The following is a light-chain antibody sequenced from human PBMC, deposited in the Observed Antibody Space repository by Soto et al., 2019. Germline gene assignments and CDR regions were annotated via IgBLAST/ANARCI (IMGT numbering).Light chain of an antibody. CDR1: QSVNSN. V-gene: IGKV3-15*01. CDR3: QQYHSYPYT. CDR2: GAS. Sequence: ETVMTQSPATLSVSPGERATLSCRASQSVNSNLAWYQQKLGQAPRVLIYGASTRATGIPDRFSGSGSGTEFILNISRLHPDDSATYYCQQYHSYPYTFGQGTKLEIK. J-gene: IGKJ2*01.